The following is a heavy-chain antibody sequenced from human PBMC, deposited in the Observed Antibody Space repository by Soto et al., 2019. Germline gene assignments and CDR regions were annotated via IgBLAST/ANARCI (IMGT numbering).Heavy chain of an antibody. D-gene: IGHD5-12*01. J-gene: IGHJ4*02. CDR1: GYSFSSYT. Sequence: ASVKVSCKASGYSFSSYTINWVRQAPGQGLEWLGWIRAYNGNTKYVEKLQGRVTMTTDTSTSTAYMELRNLRSDDTVVYYCARESKKWPDFWGPGTLVTVSS. CDR2: IRAYNGNT. CDR3: ARESKKWPDF. V-gene: IGHV1-18*04.